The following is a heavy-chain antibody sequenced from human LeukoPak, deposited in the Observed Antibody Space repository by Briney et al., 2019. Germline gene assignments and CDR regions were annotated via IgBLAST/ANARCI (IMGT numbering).Heavy chain of an antibody. CDR2: IIPILGIA. V-gene: IGHV1-69*04. D-gene: IGHD4-17*01. Sequence: SVTVSCKASGGTFSSYAISWVRQAPGQGLEWMGRIIPILGIANYAQKFQGRVTITADKSTSTAYMELSSLRSEDTAVYYCARGPGGYGDYTFDYWGQGTLVTVSS. CDR1: GGTFSSYA. CDR3: ARGPGGYGDYTFDY. J-gene: IGHJ4*02.